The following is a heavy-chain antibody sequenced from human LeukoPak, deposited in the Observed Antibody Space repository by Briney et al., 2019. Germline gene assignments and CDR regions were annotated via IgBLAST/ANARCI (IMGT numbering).Heavy chain of an antibody. CDR2: ISGSGGST. CDR3: ANFYGDYGLDYFDY. Sequence: GGSLRLSCAASGFTFSSYAMSWVRQAPGKGLESVSAISGSGGSTYYADSVKGRFTISRDNSKNTLYLQMNSLRAEDTAVYYCANFYGDYGLDYFDYWGQGTLVTVSS. V-gene: IGHV3-23*01. D-gene: IGHD4-17*01. CDR1: GFTFSSYA. J-gene: IGHJ4*02.